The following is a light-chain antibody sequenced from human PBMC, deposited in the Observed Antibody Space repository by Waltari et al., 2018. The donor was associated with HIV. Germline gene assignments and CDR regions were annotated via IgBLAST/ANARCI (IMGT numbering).Light chain of an antibody. CDR2: AAS. J-gene: IGKJ4*01. V-gene: IGKV3-15*01. Sequence: EIVMTQSPATLSVSPGERATLSCRASQGIITNLVWDQQKPCQGPRLLIYAASTLQSGVPSRYSASGSGTEFTLTINSLQTEDVATYYCQQSYSASPLTFGGGTRVESK. CDR3: QQSYSASPLT. CDR1: QGIITN.